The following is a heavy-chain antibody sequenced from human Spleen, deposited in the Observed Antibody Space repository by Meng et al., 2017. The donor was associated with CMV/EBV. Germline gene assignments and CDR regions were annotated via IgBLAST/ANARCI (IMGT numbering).Heavy chain of an antibody. J-gene: IGHJ1*01. CDR1: YY. Sequence: YYWSWIRQPPGKGLEWIGEINHSGSTNYTPSLKSRVTISVDTSKNQFSLKLSPVTAADTAVYYCARGLGRFPRHYYDSSGRAEYFQHWGQGTLVTVSS. D-gene: IGHD3-22*01. CDR3: ARGLGRFPRHYYDSSGRAEYFQH. CDR2: INHSGST. V-gene: IGHV4-34*01.